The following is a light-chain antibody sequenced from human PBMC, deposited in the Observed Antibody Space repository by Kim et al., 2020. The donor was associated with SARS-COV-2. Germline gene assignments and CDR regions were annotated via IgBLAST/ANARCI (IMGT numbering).Light chain of an antibody. CDR1: QDISNY. J-gene: IGKJ1*01. V-gene: IGKV1-27*01. Sequence: PSLGARVTITCRASQDISNYLAWFQLKPGKAPKLLIYAASALQPGVPSRFSGSGSGTDFTLTVTSLQPEDVATYYCQKCDSAPWTFGQGTKVDIK. CDR3: QKCDSAPWT. CDR2: AAS.